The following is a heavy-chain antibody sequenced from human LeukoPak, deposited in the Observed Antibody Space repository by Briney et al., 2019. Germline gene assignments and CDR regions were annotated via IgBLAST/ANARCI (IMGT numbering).Heavy chain of an antibody. J-gene: IGHJ4*02. D-gene: IGHD3-9*01. CDR2: ITGSGDTT. Sequence: GGSLRLSCAASGFTFSSYAMSWVRQAPGKGLEWVSAITGSGDTTYYADSVKGRFTISRDNSKNTLYVEMNTLRAEDTAVYYCAKWGDYDILTGYYVSDFWGQETLVTVSS. V-gene: IGHV3-23*01. CDR3: AKWGDYDILTGYYVSDF. CDR1: GFTFSSYA.